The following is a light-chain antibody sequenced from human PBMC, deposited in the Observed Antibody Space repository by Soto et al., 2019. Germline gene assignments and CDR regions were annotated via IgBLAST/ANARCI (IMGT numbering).Light chain of an antibody. CDR1: QSVSSN. Sequence: EIVMTQSPATLSVSPGERATLSCRASQSVSSNLAWYQQKPGQAPRLLIYGASTRATGIPARFSGSGSGTEFPLTISSLQSEAFAVYYCQQYNNWPQLTVGGGTKVEIK. CDR3: QQYNNWPQLT. CDR2: GAS. V-gene: IGKV3-15*01. J-gene: IGKJ4*01.